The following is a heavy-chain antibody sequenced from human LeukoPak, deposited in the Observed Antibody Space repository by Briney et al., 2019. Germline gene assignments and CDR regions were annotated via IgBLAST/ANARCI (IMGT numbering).Heavy chain of an antibody. CDR3: AKTQWNVGATDYFDY. J-gene: IGHJ4*02. CDR1: GFAFNEYA. Sequence: PWGTLRLSCAAYGFAFNEYAMTWVRQAPRKGLEWVSNINEKRGERHYADAVKGRFTITRDNSKNTVFLQMDILRADDTAVYYCAKTQWNVGATDYFDYWGQGILVTVSS. CDR2: INEKRGER. V-gene: IGHV3-23*01. D-gene: IGHD1-26*01.